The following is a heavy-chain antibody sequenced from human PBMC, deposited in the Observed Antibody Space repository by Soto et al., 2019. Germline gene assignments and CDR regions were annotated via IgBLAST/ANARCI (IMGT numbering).Heavy chain of an antibody. V-gene: IGHV4-34*01. J-gene: IGHJ4*02. CDR2: INHSGST. D-gene: IGHD6-13*01. Sequence: SETLSLTCAVYGGSFSGYYWSWIRQPPGKGLEWIGEINHSGSTNYNPSLKSRVTISVDTSKNQFSLKLSSVTAADTAVYYCARHVSSIPRRFFDYWGQGALVTSPQ. CDR3: ARHVSSIPRRFFDY. CDR1: GGSFSGYY.